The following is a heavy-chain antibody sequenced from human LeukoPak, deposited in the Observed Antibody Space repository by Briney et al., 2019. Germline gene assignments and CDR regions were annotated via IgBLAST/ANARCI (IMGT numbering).Heavy chain of an antibody. CDR3: AELGITMIGGV. CDR2: IYSGGTI. D-gene: IGHD3-10*02. V-gene: IGHV3-66*01. Sequence: GGSLRLSCAASGFTVSSNYMSWVRQAPGKGLEWVSVIYSGGTIYYADSVKGRFTISRDNAKISLYLQMNSLRAEDTAVYYCAELGITMIGGVWGKGTTVTISS. J-gene: IGHJ6*04. CDR1: GFTVSSNY.